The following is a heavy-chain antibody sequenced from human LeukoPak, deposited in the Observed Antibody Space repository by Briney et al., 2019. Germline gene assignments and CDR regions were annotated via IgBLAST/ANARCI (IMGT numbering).Heavy chain of an antibody. J-gene: IGHJ3*02. D-gene: IGHD3-22*01. CDR3: ARGYYDSSLDI. V-gene: IGHV4-59*01. CDR2: IYYSGST. Sequence: PSETLSLTCTVSDDSITMYYWSWIRQPPGKGLEWIAYIYYSGSTNYNPSLKSRVTILLDTSKKQFSLKLSSVTAADTAVYYCARGYYDSSLDIWGQGTMVTVSS. CDR1: DDSITMYY.